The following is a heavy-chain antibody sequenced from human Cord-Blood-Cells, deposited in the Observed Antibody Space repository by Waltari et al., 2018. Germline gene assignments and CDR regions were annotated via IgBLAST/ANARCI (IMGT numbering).Heavy chain of an antibody. CDR1: GGSVSSGSYY. J-gene: IGHJ3*02. CDR2: IYYSVST. CDR3: ASCSSTSCYAFDI. D-gene: IGHD2-2*01. V-gene: IGHV4-61*01. Sequence: QVQLQESGPGLVKPSETLSLTCTVSGGSVSSGSYYWRWIRQPPGKGLEWIGYIYYSVSTNYNPSLKSRVTISVDTSKNQFSLKLSSVTAADTAVYYCASCSSTSCYAFDIWGQGTMVTVSS.